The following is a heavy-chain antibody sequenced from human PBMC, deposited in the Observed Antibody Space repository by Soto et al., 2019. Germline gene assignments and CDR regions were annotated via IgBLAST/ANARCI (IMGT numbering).Heavy chain of an antibody. D-gene: IGHD6-13*01. CDR2: INPSGGST. CDR1: GYTFTSYY. CDR3: ARSPSRQLVVSYYYYYMDV. V-gene: IGHV1-46*03. J-gene: IGHJ6*03. Sequence: QVQLVQSGAEVKKPGASVKVSCKASGYTFTSYYMHWVRQAPGQGLEWMGIINPSGGSTSYAQKFQGSVTMTRDTSTSTLYMELSSLRSEDTAVYYCARSPSRQLVVSYYYYYMDVWGKGTTVTVSS.